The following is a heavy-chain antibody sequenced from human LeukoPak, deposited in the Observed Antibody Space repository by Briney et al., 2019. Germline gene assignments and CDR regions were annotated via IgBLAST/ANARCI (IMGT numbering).Heavy chain of an antibody. CDR3: ARVIPLRSADY. Sequence: GGSLRLSCAASGFTFSSYSMNWVRQAPGKGLEWVSSISSSSSYIYYADSVKGRFTISSDNAKNSLYLQMNSLRAEDTAVYYCARVIPLRSADYWGQGTLVTVSS. J-gene: IGHJ4*02. V-gene: IGHV3-21*01. CDR1: GFTFSSYS. CDR2: ISSSSSYI. D-gene: IGHD3-16*01.